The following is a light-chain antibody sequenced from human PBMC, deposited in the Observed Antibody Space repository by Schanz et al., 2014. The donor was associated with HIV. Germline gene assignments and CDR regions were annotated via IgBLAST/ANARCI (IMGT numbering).Light chain of an antibody. J-gene: IGLJ2*01. Sequence: QSVLTQPPSVSGAPGQRVTMSCTGSSSNIGAGYDVHWYQQVPGTAPTLLIYDNNHRPSGDTDRFSGSKSGTSASLAITGLQDEDAADYYCQSYDNRLSVVVFGGGTKLTV. CDR2: DNN. CDR3: QSYDNRLSVVV. CDR1: SSNIGAGYD. V-gene: IGLV1-40*01.